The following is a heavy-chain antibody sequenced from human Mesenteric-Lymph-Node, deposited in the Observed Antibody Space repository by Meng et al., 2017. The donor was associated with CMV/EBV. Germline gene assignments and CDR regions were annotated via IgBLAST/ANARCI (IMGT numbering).Heavy chain of an antibody. V-gene: IGHV4-30-4*08. CDR3: ARGRGSGSYYFDY. Sequence: SETLSLTCTVSGGSISSGDYYRSWIRQPPGKGLEWIGYIYYSGSTYYNPSLKSRVTISVDTSKNQFSLKLSSVTAADTAVYYCARGRGSGSYYFDYWGQGTLVTVSS. D-gene: IGHD3-10*01. J-gene: IGHJ4*02. CDR1: GGSISSGDYY. CDR2: IYYSGST.